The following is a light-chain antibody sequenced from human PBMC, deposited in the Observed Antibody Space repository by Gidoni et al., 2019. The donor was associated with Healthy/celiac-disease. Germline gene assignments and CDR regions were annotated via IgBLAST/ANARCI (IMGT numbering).Light chain of an antibody. CDR2: WAS. J-gene: IGKJ1*01. Sequence: DIVMTQHPDSLALSLGERASLTCQSSQSVLYSSNNKNYLAWYQQKPGQPPKLLIYWASTRESGVPDRFSGSGSGTDFTLTISSLQAEDVAIYYCQQYYSTPLTFGQGTKVEIK. CDR3: QQYYSTPLT. V-gene: IGKV4-1*01. CDR1: QSVLYSSNNKNY.